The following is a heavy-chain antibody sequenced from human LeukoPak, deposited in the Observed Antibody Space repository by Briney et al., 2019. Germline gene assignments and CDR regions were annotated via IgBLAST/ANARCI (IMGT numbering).Heavy chain of an antibody. CDR1: GGSISSYY. Sequence: SETLSLTCTVSGGSISSYYWSWIRQAPGKGLEWIGYIYYSGSTNYNPSLKSRVTISVDTSKNQFSLKLSSVTAADTAVYYCARLTTVTTYWFDPWGQGTLVTVSS. V-gene: IGHV4-59*01. J-gene: IGHJ5*02. CDR2: IYYSGST. CDR3: ARLTTVTTYWFDP. D-gene: IGHD4-17*01.